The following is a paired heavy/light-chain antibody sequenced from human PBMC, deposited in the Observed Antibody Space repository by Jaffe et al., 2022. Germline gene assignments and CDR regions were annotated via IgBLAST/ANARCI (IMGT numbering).Light chain of an antibody. CDR3: TSRRSTLYV. CDR2: EVS. J-gene: IGLJ1*01. Sequence: QSALTQPASVSGSPGQSITISCTGTSSDVGGYNYVSWYQQHPGKAPKLMIYEVSNRPSGVSNRFSGSKSGNTASLTISGLQAEDEADYYCTSRRSTLYVFGTGTSVTVL. V-gene: IGLV2-14*01. CDR1: SSDVGGYNY.
Heavy chain of an antibody. D-gene: IGHD4-17*01. V-gene: IGHV4-59*01. CDR2: IYYSGAT. CDR3: ARDPPAYGDYPTGWYFDL. Sequence: QVQLRESGPGLVKPSETLSLTCTVSGGSINGYYWSWIRQTPGKGLEWIGYIYYSGATSYNPSLKSRVTISVDVSNNQFSLQLRSVTAADTAVYYCARDPPAYGDYPTGWYFDLWGRGTLVTVSS. CDR1: GGSINGYY. J-gene: IGHJ2*01.